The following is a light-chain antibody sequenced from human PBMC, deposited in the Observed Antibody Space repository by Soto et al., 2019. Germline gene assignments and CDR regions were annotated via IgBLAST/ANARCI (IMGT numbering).Light chain of an antibody. V-gene: IGKV1-9*01. CDR2: GAS. CDR3: QQYTSSLIT. J-gene: IGKJ5*01. Sequence: DIRLTQSPAFLSASLGDRVTITCGASQGISSYLAWYQQKKGKAPNLLIYGASTLQSGIPSRFSGSGYGTEFNLTISSLQTEDFAVYYCQQYTSSLITFGQGTRLEIK. CDR1: QGISSY.